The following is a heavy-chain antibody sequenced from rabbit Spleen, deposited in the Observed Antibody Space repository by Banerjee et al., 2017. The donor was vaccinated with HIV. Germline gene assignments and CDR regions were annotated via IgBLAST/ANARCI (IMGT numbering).Heavy chain of an antibody. J-gene: IGHJ6*01. CDR1: GIDFSSYYY. CDR3: ARDSGSSFSSYGMDL. Sequence: QEQLVESGGGLVQPGGSLTLTCTASGIDFSSYYYMCWVRQAPGKGLEWIACIDSGSSGFTYFASWAKGRFTISKTSSTTVTLQMTSLTAADTATYFCARDSGSSFSSYGMDLWGQGTLVTVS. CDR2: IDSGSSGFT. V-gene: IGHV1S45*01. D-gene: IGHD8-1*01.